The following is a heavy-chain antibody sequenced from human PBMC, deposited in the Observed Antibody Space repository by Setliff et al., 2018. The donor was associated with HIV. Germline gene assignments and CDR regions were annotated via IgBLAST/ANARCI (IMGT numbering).Heavy chain of an antibody. Sequence: GESLKISCKGSGYTFTSYWVAWVRQMPGKGLEWMGIVYPGDSEPRYSPSFRGQVTISADKSISTAYLQWSSLKASDTAMYYCARLYDSNNYNGWFDFWGQGSLVTVSS. D-gene: IGHD3-22*01. V-gene: IGHV5-51*01. CDR3: ARLYDSNNYNGWFDF. CDR1: GYTFTSYW. CDR2: VYPGDSEP. J-gene: IGHJ5*01.